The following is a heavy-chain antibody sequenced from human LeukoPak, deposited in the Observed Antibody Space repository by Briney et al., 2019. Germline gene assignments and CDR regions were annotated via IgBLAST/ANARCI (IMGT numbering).Heavy chain of an antibody. CDR1: GGSISSGGYF. D-gene: IGHD2-2*02. V-gene: IGHV4-31*03. CDR2: IHYTGST. CDR3: ATLGDCTGSTCYTIDN. J-gene: IGHJ4*02. Sequence: SETLSLTCTVSGGSISSGGYFWSWVRQYPGRGLESIGYIHYTGSTYCNPSLKSRVSISVDTSANHVSLRLSSVTVADTGVYYCATLGDCTGSTCYTIDNWGQGTLVSVSS.